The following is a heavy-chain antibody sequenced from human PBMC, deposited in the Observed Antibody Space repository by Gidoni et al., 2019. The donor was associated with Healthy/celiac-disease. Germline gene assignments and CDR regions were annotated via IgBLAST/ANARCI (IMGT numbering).Heavy chain of an antibody. V-gene: IGHV3-9*01. CDR3: AKDAGGYFAVYYFDY. CDR2: ISWNSGSM. CDR1: GFTFDDYA. D-gene: IGHD5-18*01. Sequence: EVQLVESGGGLVQPGRSLRLSCAASGFTFDDYAMHWVRQAPGKGLEWVSGISWNSGSMGYADSVKGRFTISRDNAKNSLYLQMNRLRAEDTALYYCAKDAGGYFAVYYFDYWGQGTLVTVSS. J-gene: IGHJ4*02.